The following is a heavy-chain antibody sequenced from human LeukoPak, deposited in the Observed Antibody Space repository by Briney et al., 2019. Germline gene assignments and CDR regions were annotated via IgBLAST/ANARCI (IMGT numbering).Heavy chain of an antibody. D-gene: IGHD3-10*01. J-gene: IGHJ6*04. CDR3: ARDVGYYGSGSYQDV. Sequence: GGSLRLSCAASGFTFSSYWMSWVRQAPGKGLEWVANIKQDGSEKYYVDSVKGRFTISRDNAKNSLYLQMNSLRAEDTAVYYCARDVGYYGSGSYQDVWGKGTTVTVSS. CDR2: IKQDGSEK. CDR1: GFTFSSYW. V-gene: IGHV3-7*01.